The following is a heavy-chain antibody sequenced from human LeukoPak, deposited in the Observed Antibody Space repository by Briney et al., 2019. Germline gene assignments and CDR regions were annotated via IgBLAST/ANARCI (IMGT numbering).Heavy chain of an antibody. V-gene: IGHV1-18*01. CDR1: GYTFTSYG. J-gene: IGHJ4*02. Sequence: ASVKVSCKASGYTFTSYGISWVRQAPGQGLEWMGWISAYNGNTNHAQKLQGRVTMTTDTSTSTAYMELRSLRSDDTAVYYCARDSVAYCRGDCHSGYWGQGTLVTVSS. D-gene: IGHD2-21*02. CDR2: ISAYNGNT. CDR3: ARDSVAYCRGDCHSGY.